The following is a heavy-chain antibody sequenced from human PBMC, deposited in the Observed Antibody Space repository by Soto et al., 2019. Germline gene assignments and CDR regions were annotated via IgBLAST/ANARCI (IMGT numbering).Heavy chain of an antibody. D-gene: IGHD3-16*01. CDR3: ATFTRRFGMDV. Sequence: QMQLQESGPGLVKPSQTLSLTCTVSGGFISSGGYYWSWIRQHPGKGLEWIGYIYNSGSIYYDPSLKSRVTISIDTSKNQFSLKLSSLTAADTAVYYCATFTRRFGMDVWGQGTTVTVSS. J-gene: IGHJ6*02. CDR2: IYNSGSI. CDR1: GGFISSGGYY. V-gene: IGHV4-31*03.